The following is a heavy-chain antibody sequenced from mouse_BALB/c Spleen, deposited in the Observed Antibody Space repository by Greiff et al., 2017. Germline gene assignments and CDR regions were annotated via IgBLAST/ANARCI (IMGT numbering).Heavy chain of an antibody. CDR3: ARWWITTVDY. CDR1: GYTFTSYW. J-gene: IGHJ4*01. V-gene: IGHV1-7*01. D-gene: IGHD2-4*01. CDR2: INPSTGYT. Sequence: QVQLKQSGAELAKPGASVKMSCKASGYTFTSYWMHWVKQRPGQGLEWIGYINPSTGYTEYNQKFKDKATLTADKSSSTAYMQLSSLTSEDSAVYYCARWWITTVDYWGQGTSVTVSS.